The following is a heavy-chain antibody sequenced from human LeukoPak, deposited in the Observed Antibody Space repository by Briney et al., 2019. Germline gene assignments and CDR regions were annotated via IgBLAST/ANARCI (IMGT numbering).Heavy chain of an antibody. CDR1: GFTVSSNY. CDR2: IYSGGST. J-gene: IGHJ6*02. Sequence: AGGSLRLSCAAFGFTVSSNYMSWVRQAPGKGLEWVSVIYSGGSTYYADSVKGRFTISRDNSKNTLYLQMNSLRAEDTAVYYCARDLRDDSSGYYYYYYGMDVWGQGTTVTVSS. CDR3: ARDLRDDSSGYYYYYYGMDV. D-gene: IGHD3-22*01. V-gene: IGHV3-53*01.